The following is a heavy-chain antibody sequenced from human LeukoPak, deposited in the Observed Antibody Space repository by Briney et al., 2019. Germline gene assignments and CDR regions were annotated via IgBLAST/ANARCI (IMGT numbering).Heavy chain of an antibody. CDR1: GYTFTGYY. CDR3: ARGYYDFWSGLDY. J-gene: IGHJ4*02. Sequence: ASVKVSCKASGYTFTGYYMHWVRQASGQGLEWMGWINPNSGGTNYAQKFQGRVTMTRDTSISTAYMELSRLRSDDTAVYYCARGYYDFWSGLDYWGQGTLVTVSS. CDR2: INPNSGGT. V-gene: IGHV1-2*02. D-gene: IGHD3-3*01.